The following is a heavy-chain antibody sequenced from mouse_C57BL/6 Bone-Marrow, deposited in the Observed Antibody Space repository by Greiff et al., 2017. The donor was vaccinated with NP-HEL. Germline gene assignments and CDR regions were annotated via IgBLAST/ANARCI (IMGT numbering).Heavy chain of an antibody. CDR1: GYTFTDYY. Sequence: EVQLQQSGPELVKPGASVKISCKASGYTFTDYYMNWVKQSHGKSLEWIGDINPNNGGTSYNQKFKGKATLTVDKSSSTAYMELRSLTSEDSAVYYWASKDYGSGYFDVWGTGTTVTVSS. J-gene: IGHJ1*03. CDR3: ASKDYGSGYFDV. CDR2: INPNNGGT. V-gene: IGHV1-26*01. D-gene: IGHD1-1*01.